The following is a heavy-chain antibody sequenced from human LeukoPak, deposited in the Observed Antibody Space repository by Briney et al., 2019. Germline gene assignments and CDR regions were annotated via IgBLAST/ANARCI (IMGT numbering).Heavy chain of an antibody. D-gene: IGHD1-14*01. CDR1: GFTFSSYW. V-gene: IGHV3-74*01. CDR3: AALDNGRDY. CDR2: IKRDGSSP. J-gene: IGHJ4*02. Sequence: WGSLRLSCAASGFTFSSYWMHWIRHAPGKGLVWVSRIKRDGSSPAYADSVKGRFTISRDNAKNTLYLQMNSLRAEDTAVYYCAALDNGRDYWAQGTLVTVSS.